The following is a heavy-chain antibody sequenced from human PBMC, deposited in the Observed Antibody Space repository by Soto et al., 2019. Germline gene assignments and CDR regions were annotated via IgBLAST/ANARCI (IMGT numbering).Heavy chain of an antibody. Sequence: QDQLVQSGAEVKKPGASVKVSCKASGYTFSDNGISWVRQAPGQGLEWMGWVSGYNGNTKYAKKFQGRVTMTTDTSTSTAYMELRSLGSDDSAVYYCATGGWNPFDYWGQGTLVTVSS. D-gene: IGHD1-1*01. CDR2: VSGYNGNT. CDR3: ATGGWNPFDY. V-gene: IGHV1-18*01. J-gene: IGHJ4*02. CDR1: GYTFSDNG.